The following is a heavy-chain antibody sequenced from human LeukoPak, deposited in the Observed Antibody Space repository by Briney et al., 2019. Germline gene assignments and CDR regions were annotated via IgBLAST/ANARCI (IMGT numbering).Heavy chain of an antibody. V-gene: IGHV3-53*01. J-gene: IGHJ4*02. CDR2: IYSGGST. CDR1: GFTVSSNY. D-gene: IGHD4-17*01. Sequence: GGSLRLSCAASGFTVSSNYMSWVRQAPGKGLEWVSVIYSGGSTYYADSVKGRFTISRDNSKNTLYLQMNSLRAEDTAVYYCARGEEDYGDYGPLDYWGQGTLVTVSS. CDR3: ARGEEDYGDYGPLDY.